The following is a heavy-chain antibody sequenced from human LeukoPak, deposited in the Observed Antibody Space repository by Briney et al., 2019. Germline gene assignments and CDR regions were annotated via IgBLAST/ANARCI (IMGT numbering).Heavy chain of an antibody. V-gene: IGHV4-61*08. CDR1: GGSISSGGYS. CDR3: AREVDTAMARYWDY. J-gene: IGHJ4*02. CDR2: IYYSGST. Sequence: PSETLSLTCAVSGGSISSGGYSWSWIRQPPGKGLEWIGYIYYSGSTNYNPSLKSRVTISVDTSKNQFSLKLSSVTAADTAVYYCAREVDTAMARYWDYWGQGTLVTVSS. D-gene: IGHD5-18*01.